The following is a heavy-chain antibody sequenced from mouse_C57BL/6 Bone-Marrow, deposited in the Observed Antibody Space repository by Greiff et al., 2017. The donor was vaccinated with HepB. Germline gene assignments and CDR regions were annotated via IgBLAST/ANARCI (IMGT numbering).Heavy chain of an antibody. CDR1: GYTFTSYW. V-gene: IGHV1-69*01. Sequence: VQLQQPGAELVMPGASVKLSCKASGYTFTSYWMHWVKQRPGQGLEWIGEIDPSDSYTNYNQKFKGKSTLTVDKSSSTAYMQLSSLTSEDSAVYYCARGGLLRYWGQGTTLTVSS. D-gene: IGHD2-3*01. CDR3: ARGGLLRY. J-gene: IGHJ2*01. CDR2: IDPSDSYT.